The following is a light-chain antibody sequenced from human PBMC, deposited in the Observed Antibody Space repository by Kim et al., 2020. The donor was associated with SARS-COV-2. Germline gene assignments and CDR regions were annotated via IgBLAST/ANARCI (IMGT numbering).Light chain of an antibody. CDR3: LAWDRGSGVV. Sequence: SYELTQPPSVSVSPGQTATITCSADKLGNTFVSWYQVRPGQSPLLVISVDRQRPSWIPESFSGANSGNTATLILSETQLTDEADYYFLAWDRGSGVVFGG. V-gene: IGLV3-1*01. J-gene: IGLJ2*01. CDR2: VDR. CDR1: KLGNTF.